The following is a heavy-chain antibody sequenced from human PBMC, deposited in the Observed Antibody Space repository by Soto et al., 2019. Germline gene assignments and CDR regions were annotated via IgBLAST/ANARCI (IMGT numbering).Heavy chain of an antibody. V-gene: IGHV4-4*02. J-gene: IGHJ4*02. CDR2: IYHSGST. Sequence: SDTLSLTCAVSSGSISSSNWWSWVRQPPGKGLEWIGEIYHSGSTNYNPSLKSRVTISVDKSKNQFSLKLSSVTAADTAVYYCARLGLTIFGVALDYWGQGTLVTVSS. CDR1: SGSISSSNW. D-gene: IGHD3-3*01. CDR3: ARLGLTIFGVALDY.